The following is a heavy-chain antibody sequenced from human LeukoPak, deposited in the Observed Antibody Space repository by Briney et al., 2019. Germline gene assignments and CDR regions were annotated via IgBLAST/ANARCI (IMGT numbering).Heavy chain of an antibody. CDR3: ARDRDGTGTHY. V-gene: IGHV4-38-2*02. CDR1: GYSISSGYY. Sequence: PSETLSLTCTVSGYSISSGYYWGWIRQPPGKGLEWIGSIYYSGSTYYNPSLKSRVTISVDTSKNQFSLKLSSVTAADTAVYYCARDRDGTGTHYWGQGTLVTVSS. D-gene: IGHD3/OR15-3a*01. J-gene: IGHJ4*02. CDR2: IYYSGST.